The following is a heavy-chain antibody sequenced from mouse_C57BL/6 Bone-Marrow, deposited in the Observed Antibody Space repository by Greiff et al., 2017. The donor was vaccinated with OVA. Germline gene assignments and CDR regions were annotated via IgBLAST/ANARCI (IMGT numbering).Heavy chain of an antibody. V-gene: IGHV1-26*01. CDR2: INPNNGGT. Sequence: EVQLQQSGPELVKPGASVKISCKASGYTFTDYYMNWVKQSPGKSLEWIGDINPNNGGTSYNQKFKGKATLTVDKSSSTAYMELRSLTSEDSAVEYCARDYGSSYGRYFDVWGTGTTVTVSS. CDR3: ARDYGSSYGRYFDV. CDR1: GYTFTDYY. D-gene: IGHD1-1*01. J-gene: IGHJ1*03.